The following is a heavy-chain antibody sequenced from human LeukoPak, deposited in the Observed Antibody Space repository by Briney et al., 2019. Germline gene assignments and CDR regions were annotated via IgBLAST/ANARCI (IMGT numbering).Heavy chain of an antibody. CDR3: ARVTGSGTPRDY. CDR1: GGTFSSYA. J-gene: IGHJ4*02. CDR2: IIPILGIA. D-gene: IGHD3-10*01. V-gene: IGHV1-69*04. Sequence: SVKVSCKASGGTFSSYAISWVRQAPGQGLEWMGRIIPILGIANYAQKFQGRVTITADKSTSTAYMELSSLRSEDTAVYYCARVTGSGTPRDYWGQGTLVTVSS.